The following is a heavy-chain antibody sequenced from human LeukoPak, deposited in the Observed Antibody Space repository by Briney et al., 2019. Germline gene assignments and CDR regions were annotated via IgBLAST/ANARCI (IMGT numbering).Heavy chain of an antibody. CDR1: GGTFSSYA. V-gene: IGHV1-69*04. CDR3: ASLQDLDIVVVPAAIESVAY. D-gene: IGHD2-2*01. J-gene: IGHJ4*02. Sequence: SVKVSCKASGGTFSSYAISWVRQAPGQGLEWMGRIIPILGIANYAQKFQGRVTITADKSTSTAYMELSGLRSEDTAVYYCASLQDLDIVVVPAAIESVAYWGQGTLVTVSS. CDR2: IIPILGIA.